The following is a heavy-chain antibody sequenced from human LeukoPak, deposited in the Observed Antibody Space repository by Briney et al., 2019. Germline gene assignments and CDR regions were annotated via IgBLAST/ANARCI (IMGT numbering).Heavy chain of an antibody. CDR2: MNPNSGNT. V-gene: IGHV1-8*03. J-gene: IGHJ4*02. CDR3: ARAQYGSGSYGLGY. D-gene: IGHD3-10*01. Sequence: ASVTVSCKASGYTFTSYDINWVRQATGQGLEWMGWMNPNSGNTGYAQRFQGRVTITRNTSISTAYMELSSLRSEDTAVYYCARAQYGSGSYGLGYWGQGTLVTVSS. CDR1: GYTFTSYD.